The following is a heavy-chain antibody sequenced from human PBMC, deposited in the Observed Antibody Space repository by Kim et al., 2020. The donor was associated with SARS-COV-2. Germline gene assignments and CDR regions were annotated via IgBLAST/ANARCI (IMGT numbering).Heavy chain of an antibody. D-gene: IGHD3-10*01. CDR2: INPSGGST. V-gene: IGHV1-46*01. CDR3: ARERKFGEPLQYFQH. Sequence: ASVKVSCKASGYTFTSYYMHWVRQAPGQGLEWMGIINPSGGSTSYAQKFQGRVTMTRDTSTSTVYMELSSLRSEDTAVYYCARERKFGEPLQYFQHWGQGTLVTVSS. J-gene: IGHJ1*01. CDR1: GYTFTSYY.